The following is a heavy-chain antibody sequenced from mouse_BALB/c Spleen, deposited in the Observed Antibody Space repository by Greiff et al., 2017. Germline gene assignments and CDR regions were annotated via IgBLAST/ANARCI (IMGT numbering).Heavy chain of an antibody. D-gene: IGHD3-2*02. CDR3: ARSGDRDAMDY. CDR2: ISSGSSTI. Sequence: EVKVVESGGGLVQPGGSRKLSCAASGFTFSSFGMHWVRPAPEKGLEWVAYISSGSSTIYYADTVKGRFTISRDNPKNTLFLQMTSLRSEDTAMSYCARSGDRDAMDYWGQGTTVTVSS. CDR1: GFTFSSFG. V-gene: IGHV5-17*02. J-gene: IGHJ4*01.